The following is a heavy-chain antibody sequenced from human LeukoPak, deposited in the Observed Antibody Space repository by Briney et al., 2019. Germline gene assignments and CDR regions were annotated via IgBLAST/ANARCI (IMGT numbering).Heavy chain of an antibody. CDR1: GFTFSDYY. CDR2: ISGSGGST. J-gene: IGHJ5*02. V-gene: IGHV3-23*01. CDR3: AKGALGRPTYNWFDP. Sequence: GGSLRLSCAASGFTFSDYYMSWIRQAPGKGLEWVSAISGSGGSTYYADSVKGRFTISRDNSKNTLYLQMNSLRAEDTAVYYCAKGALGRPTYNWFDPWGQGTLVTVSS.